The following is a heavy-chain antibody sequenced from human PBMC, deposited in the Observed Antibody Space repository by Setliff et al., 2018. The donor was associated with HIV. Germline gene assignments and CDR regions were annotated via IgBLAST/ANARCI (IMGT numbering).Heavy chain of an antibody. D-gene: IGHD2-8*01. Sequence: GGSLRLSCAASGFTFSSYSFSWVRQAPGKGLEWVSVIYDDGSTYYADSVKGRFTVSRDESKNTLLLQMDSLRVEDTAVYYCARVHLTTNAVYGILGNWFDSWGRGTLVTVSS. V-gene: IGHV3-53*01. CDR1: GFTFSSYS. J-gene: IGHJ5*01. CDR2: IYDDGST. CDR3: ARVHLTTNAVYGILGNWFDS.